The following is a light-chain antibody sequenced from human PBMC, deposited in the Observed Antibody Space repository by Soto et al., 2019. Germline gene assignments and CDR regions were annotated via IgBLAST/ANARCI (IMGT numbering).Light chain of an antibody. CDR3: QQYNNWPPYT. CDR2: GAS. CDR1: QSVSSN. J-gene: IGKJ2*01. Sequence: EIVMTQSPATLSVSPGERATLSCRASQSVSSNFAWYQQKPGQAPRLLIYGASTRATGIPARFSGSGSGTGFTLTISSLQSEDFAVYYCQQYNNWPPYTFGQGTKVDIK. V-gene: IGKV3-15*01.